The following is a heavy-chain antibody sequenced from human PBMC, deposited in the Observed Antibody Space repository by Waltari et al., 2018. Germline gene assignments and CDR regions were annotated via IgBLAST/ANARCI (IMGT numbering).Heavy chain of an antibody. V-gene: IGHV3-21*04. CDR2: ISSSSSSI. D-gene: IGHD6-19*01. Sequence: EVQLVDSGGGLVKPGGSLRLSCAASGFTFSTYSMNWVRQVPGKGLEWVSSISSSSSSIYYADSVKGRFTISRDNSKNTVYLRMNSLRAEDTAVYYCARVVSSGYPDIWGQGTLVTVSS. CDR1: GFTFSTYS. CDR3: ARVVSSGYPDI. J-gene: IGHJ4*02.